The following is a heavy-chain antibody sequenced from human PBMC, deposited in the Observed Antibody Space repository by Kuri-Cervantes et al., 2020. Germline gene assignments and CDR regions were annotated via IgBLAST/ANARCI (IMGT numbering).Heavy chain of an antibody. CDR2: TYYRSKWYN. CDR1: GDSVSSNSAA. Sequence: SCAISGDSVSSNSAAWNWIRQSPSRGLEWQGRTYYRSKWYNDYAVSVKSRITINPDTSKNQFSLKLSSVTAADTAAYYCAMTPFYGSGIYYWGQGTLVTVSS. V-gene: IGHV6-1*01. CDR3: AMTPFYGSGIYY. J-gene: IGHJ4*02. D-gene: IGHD3-10*01.